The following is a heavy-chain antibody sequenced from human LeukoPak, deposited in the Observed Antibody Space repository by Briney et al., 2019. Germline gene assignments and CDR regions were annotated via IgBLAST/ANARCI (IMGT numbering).Heavy chain of an antibody. CDR1: GGSISSYY. CDR2: IYSSGST. D-gene: IGHD2-2*01. CDR3: ARGRIPYRLLQIDP. J-gene: IGHJ5*02. V-gene: IGHV4-59*01. Sequence: SETLSLTCTVSGGSISSYYWSWIRQPPGQGLEWIGYIYSSGSTNYNPSLKSRVTISVDTSKNQFSLKLSSVTAADTAVYYCARGRIPYRLLQIDPWGQGTLVTVSS.